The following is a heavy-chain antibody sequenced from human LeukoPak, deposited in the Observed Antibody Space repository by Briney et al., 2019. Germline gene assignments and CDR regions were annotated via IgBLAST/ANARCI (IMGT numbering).Heavy chain of an antibody. CDR3: ARGLTWIQLFYLDY. J-gene: IGHJ4*02. Sequence: GGSLRLSCAASGFTFSSYAMHWVRQAPGKGLEWVAVISYDGSNKYYADSVKGRFTISGDNSKNTLYLQMNSLRAEDTAVYYCARGLTWIQLFYLDYWGQGTLVTVSS. CDR2: ISYDGSNK. CDR1: GFTFSSYA. D-gene: IGHD5-18*01. V-gene: IGHV3-30*04.